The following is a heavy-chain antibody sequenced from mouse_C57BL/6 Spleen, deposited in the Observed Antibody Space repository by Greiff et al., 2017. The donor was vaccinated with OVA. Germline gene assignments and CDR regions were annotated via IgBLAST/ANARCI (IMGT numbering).Heavy chain of an antibody. CDR2: INPYNGDT. D-gene: IGHD1-1*01. J-gene: IGHJ1*03. CDR1: GYSFTGYF. Sequence: EVQLQQSGPELVKPGDSVKISCKASGYSFTGYFMNWVMQSHGKSLEWIGRINPYNGDTFYNQKFKGKATLTVDKSSSTAHMELRSLTSEDSAVYYCAKGGGYNTTGYFDVWGTGTTVTVSS. CDR3: AKGGGYNTTGYFDV. V-gene: IGHV1-20*01.